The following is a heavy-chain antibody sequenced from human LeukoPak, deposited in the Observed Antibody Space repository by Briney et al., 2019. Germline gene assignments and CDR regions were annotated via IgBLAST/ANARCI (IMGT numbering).Heavy chain of an antibody. D-gene: IGHD2-15*01. V-gene: IGHV4-34*01. Sequence: SETLSLTCAVYGGSFSGYYWSWVRQPPGKGLEWVGEINHSGSTNYNPSLKSRVTISVDTSKNQFSLKLSSVTAADTAVYYCARLGYCSGGSCYPIDYWGQGTLVTVSS. J-gene: IGHJ4*02. CDR3: ARLGYCSGGSCYPIDY. CDR1: GGSFSGYY. CDR2: INHSGST.